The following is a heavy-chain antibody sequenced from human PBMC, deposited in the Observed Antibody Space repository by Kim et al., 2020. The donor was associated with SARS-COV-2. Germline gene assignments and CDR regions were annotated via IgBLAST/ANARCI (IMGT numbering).Heavy chain of an antibody. Sequence: SETLSLTCAVYGGSFSGYYWSWIRQPPGKGLEWIGEINHSGSTNYNPSLKSRVTISVDTSKNQFSLKLSSVTAADTAVYYCARPPSIQHFRRRVWFDPWGQGTLVTVSS. D-gene: IGHD6-6*01. CDR2: INHSGST. J-gene: IGHJ5*02. CDR1: GGSFSGYY. CDR3: ARPPSIQHFRRRVWFDP. V-gene: IGHV4-34*01.